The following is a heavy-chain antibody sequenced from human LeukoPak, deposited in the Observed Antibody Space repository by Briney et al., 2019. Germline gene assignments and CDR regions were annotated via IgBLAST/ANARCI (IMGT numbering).Heavy chain of an antibody. D-gene: IGHD3-10*01. V-gene: IGHV1-2*02. CDR2: INPNSGGT. CDR3: ARDRDYGSGIFDY. CDR1: GYTFTGYG. Sequence: ASVKVSCMASGYTFTGYGITWVRQAPGQGLEWMGWINPNSGGTNYAQKFQGRVTMTRDTSISTAYMELNRLRSDDTAVYYCARDRDYGSGIFDYWGQGTLVTVSS. J-gene: IGHJ4*02.